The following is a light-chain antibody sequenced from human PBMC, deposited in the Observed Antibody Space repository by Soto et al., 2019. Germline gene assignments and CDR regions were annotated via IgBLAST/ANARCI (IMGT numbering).Light chain of an antibody. CDR3: QQHGDSLT. V-gene: IGKV3-20*01. J-gene: IGKJ4*01. CDR2: GAS. CDR1: QSVNSNY. Sequence: ETMLTQSPGTLSLSPGERATLSCRASQSVNSNYLGWYQQKPGQAPRLLMDGASSRATGIPDRFSGSGSGTDFTLTISRLEPEDFAVYYCQQHGDSLTFGGGTKVEIK.